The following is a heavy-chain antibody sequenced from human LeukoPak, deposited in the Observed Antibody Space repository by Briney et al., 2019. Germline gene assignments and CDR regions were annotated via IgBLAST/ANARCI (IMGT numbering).Heavy chain of an antibody. CDR2: IYYSGST. CDR3: AREDAYYGSGSYYSDYYYYGMDV. V-gene: IGHV4-39*07. J-gene: IGHJ6*02. D-gene: IGHD3-10*01. CDR1: GGSISSSSYY. Sequence: SETLSLTCTVSGGSISSSSYYWGWIRQPPGKGLEWIGSIYYSGSTYYNPSLKSRVTISVDTSKNQFSLKLSSVTAADTAVYYCAREDAYYGSGSYYSDYYYYGMDVWGQGTTVTVSS.